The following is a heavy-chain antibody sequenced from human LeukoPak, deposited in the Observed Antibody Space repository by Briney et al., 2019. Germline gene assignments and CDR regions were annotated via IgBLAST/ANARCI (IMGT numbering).Heavy chain of an antibody. J-gene: IGHJ4*02. CDR3: ARVGSSQQLVLYFDY. V-gene: IGHV3-48*01. D-gene: IGHD6-13*01. CDR2: ISSSSSTI. CDR1: GFTFSSYS. Sequence: GGSLRLSCAASGFTFSSYSMNWVRQAPGKGLEWVSYISSSSSTIYYADSVKGRFTISRDNSKNTLYLQMNSLRAEDTAVYYCARVGSSQQLVLYFDYWGQGTLVTVSS.